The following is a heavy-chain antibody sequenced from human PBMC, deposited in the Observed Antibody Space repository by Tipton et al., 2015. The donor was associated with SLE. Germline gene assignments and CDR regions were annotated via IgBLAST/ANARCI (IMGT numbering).Heavy chain of an antibody. V-gene: IGHV3-74*01. Sequence: SLRLSCAASGFTFSSHWMHWVRQAPGKGLVWVSRINGDGSSTTYADSVEGRFTISRDNSKSTLYLQMNSLRIDDTAVYYCAKTLFGDYGDHWGQGTLVTVSS. CDR3: AKTLFGDYGDH. CDR1: GFTFSSHW. D-gene: IGHD3-10*01. J-gene: IGHJ4*02. CDR2: INGDGSST.